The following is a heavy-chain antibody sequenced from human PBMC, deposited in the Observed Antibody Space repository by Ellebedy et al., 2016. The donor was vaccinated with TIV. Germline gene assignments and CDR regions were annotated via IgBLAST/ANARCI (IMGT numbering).Heavy chain of an antibody. CDR2: IYYSGST. J-gene: IGHJ6*02. D-gene: IGHD2-15*01. Sequence: SETLSLTCTVSGGSISSYYWSWIRQPPGKGLEWIGYIYYSGSTNYNPSLKSRVTISVDTSKNQFSLKLSSVTAADTAVYYCARGFGYCSGGSCYSKNYYYYGMDVWGQGTTVTVSS. CDR3: ARGFGYCSGGSCYSKNYYYYGMDV. V-gene: IGHV4-59*01. CDR1: GGSISSYY.